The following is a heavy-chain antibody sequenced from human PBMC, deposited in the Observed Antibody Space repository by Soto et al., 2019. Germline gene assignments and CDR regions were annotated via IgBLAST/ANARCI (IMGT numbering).Heavy chain of an antibody. CDR2: IYPGDSDT. CDR1: GYSFTSYW. Sequence: GESLKISCKGSGYSFTSYWIGWVRQMPGKGLEWMGIIYPGDSDTRYSPSFQGQVTISADKSISTAYLQWSSLKASDTAMYYYAKQGSWEYYYYYYMDVWGKGTRVPVSS. V-gene: IGHV5-51*01. D-gene: IGHD6-13*01. CDR3: AKQGSWEYYYYYYMDV. J-gene: IGHJ6*03.